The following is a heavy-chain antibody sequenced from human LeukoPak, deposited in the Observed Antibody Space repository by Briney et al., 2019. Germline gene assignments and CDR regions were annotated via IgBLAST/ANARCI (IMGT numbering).Heavy chain of an antibody. Sequence: PGGSLRLSCAASGFTFSSYWMHWVRQAPGKGLVWVSRINSDGSSTSYADSVKGRFTISRDNAKNTLYLQMNSLRAEDTAVYYCAKDSRGSHADYWGQGTLVTVSS. CDR3: AKDSRGSHADY. V-gene: IGHV3-74*01. J-gene: IGHJ4*02. D-gene: IGHD1-26*01. CDR2: INSDGSST. CDR1: GFTFSSYW.